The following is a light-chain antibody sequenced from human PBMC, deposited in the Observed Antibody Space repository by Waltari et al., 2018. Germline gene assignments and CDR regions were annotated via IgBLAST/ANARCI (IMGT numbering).Light chain of an antibody. CDR2: DAS. CDR1: QSVSAY. J-gene: IGKJ3*01. V-gene: IGKV3-11*01. Sequence: EIVLTQSPATLSLSPGERATLSCRASQSVSAYLPWYQHKPGQDPRLLIYDASTRATGVPARFSGSGSGTDCALTISSLEPEDSAVYYWQQRTSWPPFTYGPGTKVDVK. CDR3: QQRTSWPPFT.